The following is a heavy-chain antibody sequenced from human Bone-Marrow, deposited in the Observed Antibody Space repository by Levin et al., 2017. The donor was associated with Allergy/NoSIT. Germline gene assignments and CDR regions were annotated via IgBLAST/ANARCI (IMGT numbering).Heavy chain of an antibody. CDR1: GGSISSSSYY. D-gene: IGHD4-17*01. J-gene: IGHJ3*02. Sequence: SETLSLTCTVSGGSISSSSYYWGWIRQPPGKGLEWIGSIYYSGSTYYNPSLKSRVTISVDTSKNQFSLKLSSVTAADTAVYYCAREYGDPIRRAFDIWGQGTMVTVSS. V-gene: IGHV4-39*02. CDR2: IYYSGST. CDR3: AREYGDPIRRAFDI.